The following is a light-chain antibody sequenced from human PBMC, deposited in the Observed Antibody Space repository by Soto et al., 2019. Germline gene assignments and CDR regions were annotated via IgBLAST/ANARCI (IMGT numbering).Light chain of an antibody. CDR3: QQYGSSPLIN. Sequence: EIVLTHSPGTLSFSPLQRANLSCSSSQRLIASDIAWYQQKPGQAPKFLIYGVSSRATGIPDRFSGSGSGTDFTLTISRLEPEDFAVYHCQQYGSSPLINFGQGTRLEIK. J-gene: IGKJ5*01. V-gene: IGKV3-20*01. CDR1: QRLIASD. CDR2: GVS.